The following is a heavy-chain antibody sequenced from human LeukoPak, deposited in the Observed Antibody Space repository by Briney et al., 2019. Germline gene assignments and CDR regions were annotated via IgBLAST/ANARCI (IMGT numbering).Heavy chain of an antibody. CDR3: ARGRHETTMILVVMTAVSYYLDV. V-gene: IGHV4-34*01. Sequence: SETLSLTCAVYGGSFNGYYWTWIRQAPGKGLEWIGEINPSGRISYNPSLKSRLTISVDASKNQFSLNLKSLTAADTAVYSCARGRHETTMILVVMTAVSYYLDVWGKGTTVTVS. CDR1: GGSFNGYY. D-gene: IGHD3-22*01. J-gene: IGHJ6*03. CDR2: INPSGRI.